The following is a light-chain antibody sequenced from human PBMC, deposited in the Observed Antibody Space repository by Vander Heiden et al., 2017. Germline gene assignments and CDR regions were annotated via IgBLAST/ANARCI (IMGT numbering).Light chain of an antibody. V-gene: IGKV3-11*02. CDR2: DAS. CDR1: QSVSSY. J-gene: IGKJ4*01. CDR3: QQRSNWPAV. Sequence: EIVLTQSPATLSLSPGERATLSCRASQSVSSYLAWYQQKPGQAPRLLIYDASNRATGVPARFSGSGSERDFTLTISSLEPEDFAIYYCQQRSNWPAVFGGGTMVEIK.